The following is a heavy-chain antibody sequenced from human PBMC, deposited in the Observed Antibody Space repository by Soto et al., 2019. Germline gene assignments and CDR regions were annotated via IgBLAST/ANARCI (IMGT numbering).Heavy chain of an antibody. D-gene: IGHD6-13*01. Sequence: VQLVDSGGGLVQPGGSLRLSCAASGFTFSSYAMHWVRQAPGKGLEWVAVISYDGSNKYYADSVKGRFTISRDNSKNTLYLQMNSLRAEDTAVYYCARERGSGQQLGNDAFDIWGQGTMVTVSS. CDR1: GFTFSSYA. CDR3: ARERGSGQQLGNDAFDI. V-gene: IGHV3-30-3*01. J-gene: IGHJ3*02. CDR2: ISYDGSNK.